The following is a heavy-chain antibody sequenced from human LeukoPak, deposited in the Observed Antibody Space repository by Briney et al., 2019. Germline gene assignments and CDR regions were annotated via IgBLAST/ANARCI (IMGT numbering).Heavy chain of an antibody. D-gene: IGHD4-17*01. Sequence: GGSLRLSCAASGFTFSSYGMSWVRQAPGKGLEWVAVISYDGSNKYYADSVKGRFTISRDNSKNTLYLQMNSLRAEDTAVYYCAKAVTTYYYYYMDVWGKGTTVTVSS. J-gene: IGHJ6*03. CDR2: ISYDGSNK. V-gene: IGHV3-30*18. CDR1: GFTFSSYG. CDR3: AKAVTTYYYYYMDV.